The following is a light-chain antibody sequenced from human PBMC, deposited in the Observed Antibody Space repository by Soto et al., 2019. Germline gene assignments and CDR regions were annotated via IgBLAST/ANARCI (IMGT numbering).Light chain of an antibody. V-gene: IGLV2-8*01. Sequence: QSALTQPPSASGSPGQSVTISCTGTSSDVGAYNYVSWYQQHAGKAPKLVFYEVTKRPSGVPDRFSGSKSANTASLTVSGLQAEDEADYYCSSFASSNTGVFGGGTKLTVL. J-gene: IGLJ3*02. CDR2: EVT. CDR1: SSDVGAYNY. CDR3: SSFASSNTGV.